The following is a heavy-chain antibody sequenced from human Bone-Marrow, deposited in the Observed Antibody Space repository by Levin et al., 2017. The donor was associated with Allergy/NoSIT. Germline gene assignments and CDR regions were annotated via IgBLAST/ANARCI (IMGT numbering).Heavy chain of an antibody. D-gene: IGHD4-23*01. CDR1: GFTFDDYA. Sequence: SLKISCTTAGFTFDDYALHWVRQAPGKGLEWLAGITWNSRRIDYAESVRGRFTISRDNAKNSLYLQMDSLRSEDTALYFCAKAKWELSSIDGFDVWGQGTMVTVSS. CDR2: ITWNSRRI. V-gene: IGHV3-9*01. CDR3: AKAKWELSSIDGFDV. J-gene: IGHJ3*01.